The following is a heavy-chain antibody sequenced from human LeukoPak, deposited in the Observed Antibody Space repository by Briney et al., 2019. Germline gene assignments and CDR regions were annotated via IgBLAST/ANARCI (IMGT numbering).Heavy chain of an antibody. J-gene: IGHJ5*02. Sequence: VASVKVSCKASGYTFTVYYMHWVRQAPGQGLEWMGWINPNSGGTNYAQKFQGRVTMTRDTSISTAYMELSRLRSDDTAVYYCARASYYDFWSGYPPRFNWFDPWGQGTLVTVSS. D-gene: IGHD3-3*01. CDR1: GYTFTVYY. CDR2: INPNSGGT. CDR3: ARASYYDFWSGYPPRFNWFDP. V-gene: IGHV1-2*02.